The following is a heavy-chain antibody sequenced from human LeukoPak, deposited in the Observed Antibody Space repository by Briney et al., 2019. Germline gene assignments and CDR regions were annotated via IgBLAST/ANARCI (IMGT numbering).Heavy chain of an antibody. CDR1: GYTFSIYG. V-gene: IGHV1-18*01. D-gene: IGHD1-7*01. Sequence: GASVKVSCKAAGYTFSIYGVTWVRQAPGQGLEWVAWISAYNGNPNYAQKFQGRVTMTRDTSISTAYMELSRLRSDDTAVYYCARSGTSYAFDIWGQGTMVTVSS. CDR2: ISAYNGNP. CDR3: ARSGTSYAFDI. J-gene: IGHJ3*02.